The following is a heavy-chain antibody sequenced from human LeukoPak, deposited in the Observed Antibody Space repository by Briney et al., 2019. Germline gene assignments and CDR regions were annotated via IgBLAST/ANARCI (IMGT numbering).Heavy chain of an antibody. Sequence: SETLSLTCTVSGGSIGSGYYWAWIRQPPGKGLEWIGSIHYGGTTHYNPSLKSRVTISVDTSKNQFSLKLSSVTAADTAVYYCAGDSGGSLLPVGYWGQGTLVTVSS. CDR3: AGDSGGSLLPVGY. CDR2: IHYGGTT. V-gene: IGHV4-39*07. D-gene: IGHD2-15*01. J-gene: IGHJ4*02. CDR1: GGSIGSGYY.